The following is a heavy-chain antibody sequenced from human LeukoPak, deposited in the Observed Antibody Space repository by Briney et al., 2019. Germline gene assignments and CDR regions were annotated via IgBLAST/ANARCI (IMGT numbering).Heavy chain of an antibody. CDR2: ISGSGGST. D-gene: IGHD6-19*01. V-gene: IGHV3-23*01. CDR3: AKAHSGCWYYFDY. J-gene: IGHJ4*02. Sequence: GGSLRLSCAASGFTFSSYAMSWVRQAPGKGLDWVSIISGSGGSTYYADSVKGRFTISRDNSKNTLYLQMNSLRAEDTAVYYCAKAHSGCWYYFDYWGQGTLVTVSS. CDR1: GFTFSSYA.